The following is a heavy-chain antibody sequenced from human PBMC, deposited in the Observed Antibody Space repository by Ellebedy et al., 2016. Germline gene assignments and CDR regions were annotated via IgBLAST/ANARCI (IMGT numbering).Heavy chain of an antibody. V-gene: IGHV1-18*04. CDR3: ARDQAHSSGWNDY. CDR1: GYTFTGYY. CDR2: ISAYNGNT. D-gene: IGHD6-19*01. Sequence: ASVKVSCXASGYTFTGYYMHWVRQAPGQGLEWMGWISAYNGNTVYAQNLQGRVTMTTDTSTSTAYMELRSLRSDDTAVYYCARDQAHSSGWNDYWGQGTLVTVSS. J-gene: IGHJ4*02.